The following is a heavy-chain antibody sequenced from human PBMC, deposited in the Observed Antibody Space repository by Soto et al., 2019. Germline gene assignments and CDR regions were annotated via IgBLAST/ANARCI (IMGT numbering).Heavy chain of an antibody. J-gene: IGHJ6*02. Sequence: GESLKISCKGSGYSFTSYWIGWVRQVPGKGLEWMGIIYPGDSDTRYSPSLQGQVTISADKSISPAYLQWSSLKASDTAMYYCARYLNYGDPYYYYGMNVWGQGTTVTVS. D-gene: IGHD4-17*01. CDR2: IYPGDSDT. V-gene: IGHV5-51*01. CDR3: ARYLNYGDPYYYYGMNV. CDR1: GYSFTSYW.